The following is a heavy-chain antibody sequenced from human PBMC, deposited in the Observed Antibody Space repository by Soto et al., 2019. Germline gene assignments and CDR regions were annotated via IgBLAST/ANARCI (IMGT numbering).Heavy chain of an antibody. CDR2: INHSGST. CDR3: ASSFWNPSANWFDP. CDR1: GGSFSGYY. D-gene: IGHD3-3*01. Sequence: SETLSLTCAVYGGSFSGYYWSWIRQPPGKGLEWIGEINHSGSTNYNPSLKSRVTISVDTSKNQFSLKLSSVTAADTAVYYCASSFWNPSANWFDPWGQGTLVTVSS. J-gene: IGHJ5*02. V-gene: IGHV4-34*01.